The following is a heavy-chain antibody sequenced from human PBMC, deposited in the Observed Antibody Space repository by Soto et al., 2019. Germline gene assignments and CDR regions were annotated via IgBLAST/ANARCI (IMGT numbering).Heavy chain of an antibody. J-gene: IGHJ4*02. Sequence: EVQLVESGGGLVQPGRSLRLSCVASGFTFDSYAMHWVRQAPGKGLEGVSGISWSSGSVGYGDSVRGRFNISRDNDQNSLYLEMNSLRVEDTAFYYCVKDIHEQWLVSHFEYWGQGALVTVSS. CDR3: VKDIHEQWLVSHFEY. V-gene: IGHV3-9*01. CDR1: GFTFDSYA. CDR2: ISWSSGSV. D-gene: IGHD6-19*01.